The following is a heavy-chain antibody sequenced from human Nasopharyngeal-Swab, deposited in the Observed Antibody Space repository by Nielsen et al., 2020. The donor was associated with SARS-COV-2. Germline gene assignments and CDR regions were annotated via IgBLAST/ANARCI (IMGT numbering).Heavy chain of an antibody. D-gene: IGHD3-16*02. CDR3: AKDLYDYVWGSYRDYYYGMDV. Sequence: GGSLRLSCAASGLTFSSYGMHWVRQAPGKGLEWVAVISYDGSNKYYADSVKGRFTISRDNSKNTLYLQMNSLRAEDTAVYYCAKDLYDYVWGSYRDYYYGMDVWGQGTTVTVSS. V-gene: IGHV3-30*18. CDR2: ISYDGSNK. J-gene: IGHJ6*02. CDR1: GLTFSSYG.